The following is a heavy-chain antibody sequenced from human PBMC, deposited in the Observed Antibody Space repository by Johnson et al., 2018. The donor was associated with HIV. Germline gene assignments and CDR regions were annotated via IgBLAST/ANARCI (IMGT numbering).Heavy chain of an antibody. V-gene: IGHV3-72*01. D-gene: IGHD3-16*01. CDR1: GFTFSDHY. CDR3: ANGGGGAFDI. J-gene: IGHJ3*02. CDR2: TRNKANSYTT. Sequence: QLVESGGGLVQPGGSLRLSCAASGFTFSDHYMDWVRQAPGKGLEWVGRTRNKANSYTTEYAASVKGRFTISRDDSKNSLYLQMNSLKTEDTAVYYCANGGGGAFDIWGQGTMVTVSS.